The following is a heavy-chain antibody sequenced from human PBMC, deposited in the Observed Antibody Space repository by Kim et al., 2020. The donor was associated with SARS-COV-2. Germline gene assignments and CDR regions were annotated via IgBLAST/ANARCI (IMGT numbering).Heavy chain of an antibody. CDR2: ISAYNGNT. D-gene: IGHD6-13*01. Sequence: ASVKVSCKASGYTFTSYGISWVRKAPGQGLEWMGWISAYNGNTNYAQKLQGRVTMTTDTSTSTAYMELRSLRSDDTAVYYCARNHVIGAAAGTVDYWGQGTLVTVSS. CDR1: GYTFTSYG. CDR3: ARNHVIGAAAGTVDY. V-gene: IGHV1-18*01. J-gene: IGHJ4*02.